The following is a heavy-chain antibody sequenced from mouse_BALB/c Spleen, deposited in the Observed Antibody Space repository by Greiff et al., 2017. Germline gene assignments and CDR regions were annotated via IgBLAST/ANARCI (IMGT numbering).Heavy chain of an antibody. J-gene: IGHJ4*01. Sequence: QVQLQQSGAELARPGASVKMSCKASGYTFTSYTMHWVKQRPGQGLEWIGYINPSSGYTNYNQKFKDKATLTADKSSSTAYMQLSSLTSEDSAVYYCARWMITGGGYAMDYWGQGTSVTVSS. CDR1: GYTFTSYT. D-gene: IGHD2-4*01. V-gene: IGHV1-4*01. CDR2: INPSSGYT. CDR3: ARWMITGGGYAMDY.